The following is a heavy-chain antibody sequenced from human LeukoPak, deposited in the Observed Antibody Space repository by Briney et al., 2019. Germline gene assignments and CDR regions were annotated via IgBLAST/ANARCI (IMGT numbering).Heavy chain of an antibody. CDR3: AREINNNFDY. V-gene: IGHV4-34*01. D-gene: IGHD1-14*01. Sequence: PSETLSLTCAVYGGSFSGYYWSWIRQPPGKGLEWIGEINHSGSTNYNPSLKSRVAISVDTPKNQFSLKLSSVTAADTAVYYCAREINNNFDYWGQGTLVTVSS. CDR1: GGSFSGYY. CDR2: INHSGST. J-gene: IGHJ4*02.